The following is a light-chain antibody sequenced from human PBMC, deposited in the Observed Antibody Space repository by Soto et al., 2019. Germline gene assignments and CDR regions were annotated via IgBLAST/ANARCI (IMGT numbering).Light chain of an antibody. Sequence: QSVLTQPASVSGSPGQSITISCTGTSSDVGGYKFVSWYQQHPGKVPKLLIYEVTNRPSGVSNRFSASKSGNTASLTISGLQAEDEADYYCSSYAGSSPLYVFGTGTKVPVL. CDR2: EVT. CDR3: SSYAGSSPLYV. J-gene: IGLJ1*01. V-gene: IGLV2-14*01. CDR1: SSDVGGYKF.